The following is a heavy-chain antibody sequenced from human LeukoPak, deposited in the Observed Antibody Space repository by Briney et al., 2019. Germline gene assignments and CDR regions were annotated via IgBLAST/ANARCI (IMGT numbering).Heavy chain of an antibody. CDR3: ARGKIAARRVKHTNYYSDY. V-gene: IGHV4-34*01. D-gene: IGHD6-6*01. J-gene: IGHJ4*02. CDR2: INHSGST. CDR1: GGSFSGYY. Sequence: SETLSLTCAVYGGSFSGYYWSWIRQPPGKGLEWIGEINHSGSTNYNPSLKSRVTISVDTSKNQFSLKLSSVTAADTAVYYCARGKIAARRVKHTNYYSDYWGQGTLVTVSS.